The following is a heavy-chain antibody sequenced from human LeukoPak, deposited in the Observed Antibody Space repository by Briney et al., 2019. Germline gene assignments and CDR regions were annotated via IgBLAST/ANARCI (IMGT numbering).Heavy chain of an antibody. CDR2: IYYSGST. CDR1: GGSISSYY. CDR3: ARGGDMYYDSSGYYEIVFDY. J-gene: IGHJ4*02. Sequence: SETLSLTCTVSGGSISSYYWSGIRQPPGKGLEWIGYIYYSGSTNYNPSLKSRVTISVDTSKNQFSLKLSSVTAADTAVYYCARGGDMYYDSSGYYEIVFDYWGQGTLVTVSS. D-gene: IGHD3-22*01. V-gene: IGHV4-59*01.